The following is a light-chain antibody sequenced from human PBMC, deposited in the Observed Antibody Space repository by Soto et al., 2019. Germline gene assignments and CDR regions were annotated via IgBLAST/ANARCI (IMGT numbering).Light chain of an antibody. CDR1: SSDIGGSKY. V-gene: IGLV2-14*01. J-gene: IGLJ1*01. Sequence: QSALTQPASVSGSPGQSITISCTGSSSDIGGSKYVSWYQHHPDKAPRLIIYEVTDRPSGVSNRFSGSKSGNTASLTISGLQAEDEAEYYCSSYTNINTRACVFGTGTKLTVL. CDR3: SSYTNINTRACV. CDR2: EVT.